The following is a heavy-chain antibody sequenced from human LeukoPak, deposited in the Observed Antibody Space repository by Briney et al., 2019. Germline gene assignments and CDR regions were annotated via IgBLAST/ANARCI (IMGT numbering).Heavy chain of an antibody. CDR1: GYTFPSYG. Sequence: GASVKVSCTASGYTFPSYGISWVRQAPGQGLEWMGWISAYNGNTDYAQKLQGRVTMTTDTSTSTAYVELRSLRSDDTAVYYCARDGLSAAGGWDLVFDYWGQGTLVTVSS. V-gene: IGHV1-18*01. J-gene: IGHJ4*02. CDR2: ISAYNGNT. D-gene: IGHD1-26*01. CDR3: ARDGLSAAGGWDLVFDY.